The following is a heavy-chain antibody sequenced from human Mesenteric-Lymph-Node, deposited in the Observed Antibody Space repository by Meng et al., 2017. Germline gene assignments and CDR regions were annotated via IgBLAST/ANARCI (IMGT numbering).Heavy chain of an antibody. CDR3: TSDGGGANDAFDI. CDR2: IRSKAYGGTT. V-gene: IGHV3-49*04. D-gene: IGHD4/OR15-4a*01. Sequence: GGSLRLSCTASGFTFGDYAMSWVRQAPGKGLEWVGFIRSKAYGGTTEYAASVKGRFTISRDDSKSIAYLQMNSLKTEDTAVYYCTSDGGGANDAFDIWGQGTMVTVSS. J-gene: IGHJ3*02. CDR1: GFTFGDYA.